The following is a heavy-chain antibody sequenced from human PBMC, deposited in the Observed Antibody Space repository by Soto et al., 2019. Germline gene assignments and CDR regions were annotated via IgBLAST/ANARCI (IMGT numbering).Heavy chain of an antibody. V-gene: IGHV3-21*01. CDR2: ITSNSIYI. CDR1: GFPFSNFD. CDR3: ARDLAGGNYYYHGLDV. D-gene: IGHD1-1*01. Sequence: EVQLVESGGGLVKPGGSLRLSCAASGFPFSNFDMNWVRQAPGKGLEWVSSITSNSIYIYYADSVKGRFTVSIDNAKNSLYLQMDSFRAEDTAVYYCARDLAGGNYYYHGLDVWGQGTTVTVSS. J-gene: IGHJ6*02.